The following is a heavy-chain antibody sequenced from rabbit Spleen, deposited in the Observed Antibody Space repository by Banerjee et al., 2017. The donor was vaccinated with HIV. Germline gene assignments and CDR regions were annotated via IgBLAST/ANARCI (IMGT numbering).Heavy chain of an antibody. CDR1: GFSFSSNW. V-gene: IGHV1S7*01. CDR3: ARGRIGYALTRLDL. D-gene: IGHD6-1*01. Sequence: QSLEESGGGLVKPGGTLTLTCIVSGFSFSSNWICWVRQAPGKGLEWIGYIDPVFGITYYANWVNGRFSISSDNAQNTVDLQMSGLTAADTATYFCARGRIGYALTRLDLWGPGTLVTVS. J-gene: IGHJ3*01. CDR2: IDPVFGIT.